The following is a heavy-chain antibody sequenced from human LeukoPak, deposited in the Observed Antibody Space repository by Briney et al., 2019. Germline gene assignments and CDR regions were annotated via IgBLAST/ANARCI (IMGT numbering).Heavy chain of an antibody. Sequence: ASVKVSCKASGYTFTTNYMHRVRQPPGQGREWMGIINPSGGSTDNAQKFQGRRTMTTDTSTSTVYMELSSLRSEDTAVYYCARASTPAATGYWGQGTLVTVSS. J-gene: IGHJ4*02. CDR1: GYTFTTNY. D-gene: IGHD2-2*01. CDR2: INPSGGST. V-gene: IGHV1-46*01. CDR3: ARASTPAATGY.